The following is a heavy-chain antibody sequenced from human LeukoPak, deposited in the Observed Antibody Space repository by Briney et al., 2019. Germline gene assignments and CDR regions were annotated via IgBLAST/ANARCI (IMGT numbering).Heavy chain of an antibody. D-gene: IGHD3-16*01. CDR2: ISGSGGTT. CDR1: GFTFSSYE. J-gene: IGHJ4*02. CDR3: EKDRGG. Sequence: GSLRLSCAASGFTFSSYEMNWVRQSPGKGLEWVSAISGSGGTTYYADSVKGRFTISRDSSKNTLYLQMNSLRAEDTAVYYCEKDRGGGGQGTLVTVSS. V-gene: IGHV3-23*01.